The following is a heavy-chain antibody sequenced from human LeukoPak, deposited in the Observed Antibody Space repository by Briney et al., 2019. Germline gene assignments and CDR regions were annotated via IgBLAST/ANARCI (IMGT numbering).Heavy chain of an antibody. D-gene: IGHD6-13*01. CDR1: GYTFTSYG. CDR3: ARDYSSSWYNWFDP. J-gene: IGHJ5*02. CDR2: ISAYNGNT. V-gene: IGHV1-18*01. Sequence: GASVKVSCTASGYTFTSYGISWVRQAPGQGLEWMGWISAYNGNTNYAQKLQGRVTMTTDTSTSTAYMELRSLRSEDTAVYYCARDYSSSWYNWFDPWGQGTLVTVSS.